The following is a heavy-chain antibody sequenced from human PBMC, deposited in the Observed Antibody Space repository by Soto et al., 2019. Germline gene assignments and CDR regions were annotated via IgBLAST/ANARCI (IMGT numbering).Heavy chain of an antibody. CDR3: ARVKYEVVRFFMEFSGMDV. CDR1: GGSFSDYY. J-gene: IGHJ6*02. D-gene: IGHD3-22*01. Sequence: TETLSLTCAVYGGSFSDYYWRWIRHPPGKGLEWIGEINHRGTTNYNPSLRSRVIISLDTSKNQFSLKLSSVTAADTALYYCARVKYEVVRFFMEFSGMDVWGQGTTVTVSS. CDR2: INHRGTT. V-gene: IGHV4-34*01.